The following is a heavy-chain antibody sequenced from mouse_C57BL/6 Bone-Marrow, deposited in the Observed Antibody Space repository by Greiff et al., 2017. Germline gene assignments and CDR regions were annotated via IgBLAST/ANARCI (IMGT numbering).Heavy chain of an antibody. CDR1: GFTFSDYY. CDR2: ISNGGGST. V-gene: IGHV5-12*01. CDR3: ARGAYYSNFAWFAY. D-gene: IGHD2-5*01. Sequence: EVNLVESGGGLVQPGGSLKLSCAASGFTFSDYYMYWVRQTPEKRLEWVAYISNGGGSTYYPDTVKGRFTISRDNAKNTLYLQMSRLKSEDTAMYYCARGAYYSNFAWFAYWGQGTLVTVSA. J-gene: IGHJ3*01.